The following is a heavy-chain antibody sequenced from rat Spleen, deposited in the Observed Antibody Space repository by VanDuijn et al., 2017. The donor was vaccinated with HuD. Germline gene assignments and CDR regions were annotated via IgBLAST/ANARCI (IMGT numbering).Heavy chain of an antibody. CDR1: GFTFSNYD. J-gene: IGHJ2*01. CDR3: ATLITTRTSFDY. D-gene: IGHD1-10*01. Sequence: EVQLVESGGGLVQPGRSLKLSCAASGFTFSNYDMAWVRQAPTKGLEWVASITNTGGSTYYPDSVKGRFTISRDNAKSTLYLQMNSLRSEDTATYYFATLITTRTSFDYWGQGVMVTVSS. CDR2: ITNTGGST. V-gene: IGHV5-25*01.